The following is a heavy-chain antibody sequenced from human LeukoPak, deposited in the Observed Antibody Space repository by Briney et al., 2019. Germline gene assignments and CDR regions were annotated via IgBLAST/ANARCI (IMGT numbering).Heavy chain of an antibody. D-gene: IGHD4-17*01. Sequence: GGSLRLSCAASGFTFNSYGMSWVRQAPGKGLECISVSGGSTDYADSVKGRLTISRDNSKNTLYLQMNSLRAEDTAVYYCARVVDHDYGDYYLDYWGQGTLVTVSS. CDR3: ARVVDHDYGDYYLDY. CDR2: SGGST. J-gene: IGHJ4*02. CDR1: GFTFNSYG. V-gene: IGHV3-23*01.